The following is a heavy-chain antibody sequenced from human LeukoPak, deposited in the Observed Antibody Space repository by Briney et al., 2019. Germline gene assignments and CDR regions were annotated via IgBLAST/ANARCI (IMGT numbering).Heavy chain of an antibody. V-gene: IGHV3-30*18. CDR3: AKGNPTLSGYIYWYFDL. D-gene: IGHD3-22*01. CDR1: VLTFSSYG. J-gene: IGHJ2*01. CDR2: ISNDGSNK. Sequence: RVSLRLSCAASVLTFSSYGMHWVRQAPAKGLARVAVISNDGSNKYYADSVKGRFTISRDNSKNTLYLQMNSLRAEDTAVYYCAKGNPTLSGYIYWYFDLWGRGTLVTVSS.